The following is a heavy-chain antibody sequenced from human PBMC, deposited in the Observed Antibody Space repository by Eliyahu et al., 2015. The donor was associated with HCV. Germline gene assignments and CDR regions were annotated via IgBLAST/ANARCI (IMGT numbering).Heavy chain of an antibody. CDR3: ARRLEATEMFDI. D-gene: IGHD4-11*01. V-gene: IGHV5-51*01. CDR2: IYPGDSDT. J-gene: IGHJ3*02. CDR1: GXSFTNSW. Sequence: EVQLVQSGVEVKKPGESLKISCXGSGXSFTNSWIGWVRQMPGRGLEWMGIIYPGDSDTRYSPSFQGQVTISADKSLSTAYLQWSSLKASDTAMYYCARRLEATEMFDIWGQGTMVTVSS.